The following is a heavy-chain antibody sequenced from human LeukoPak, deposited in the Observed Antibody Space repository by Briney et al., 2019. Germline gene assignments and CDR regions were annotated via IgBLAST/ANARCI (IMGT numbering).Heavy chain of an antibody. D-gene: IGHD5-12*01. CDR2: IYHSGST. J-gene: IGHJ4*02. V-gene: IGHV4-4*02. Sequence: SETLSLTCAVSGGSISSSNWWSWVRQPPGKGLEWIGSIYHSGSTYYNPSLKSRVTISVDTSKNQFSLKLSSVTAADTAVYYCARGYSGYDRIDYWGQGTLVTVSS. CDR3: ARGYSGYDRIDY. CDR1: GGSISSSNW.